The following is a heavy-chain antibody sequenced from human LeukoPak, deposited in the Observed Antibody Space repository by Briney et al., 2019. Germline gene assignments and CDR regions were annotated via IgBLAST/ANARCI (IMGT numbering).Heavy chain of an antibody. CDR3: AIHRDYYGSGSYYSYYYYGMDV. CDR1: GYTFTSYD. V-gene: IGHV1-8*01. Sequence: GASVKVSCKASGYTFTSYDINWVRQATGQGLEWMGWMNPNSGNTDYAQKFQGRVTMSRNTSISTAYMELSSLRSEDTAVYYCAIHRDYYGSGSYYSYYYYGMDVWGQGTTVTVSS. J-gene: IGHJ6*02. CDR2: MNPNSGNT. D-gene: IGHD3-10*01.